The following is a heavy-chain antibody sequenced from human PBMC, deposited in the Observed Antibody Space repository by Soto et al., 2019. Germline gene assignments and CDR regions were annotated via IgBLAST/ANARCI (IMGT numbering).Heavy chain of an antibody. J-gene: IGHJ6*02. D-gene: IGHD6-13*01. V-gene: IGHV1-69*13. CDR1: GATFSSYA. CDR3: AGAGGYSSSNITYGRDG. Sequence: SVKGSCKASGATFSSYAISWVRQAAGQGLEWMGGIIPIFGTANYAQKFQGRLTITADESTSTAYMELSSLRSEDTAVYYCAGAGGYSSSNITYGRDGWGQGTTVTVCS. CDR2: IIPIFGTA.